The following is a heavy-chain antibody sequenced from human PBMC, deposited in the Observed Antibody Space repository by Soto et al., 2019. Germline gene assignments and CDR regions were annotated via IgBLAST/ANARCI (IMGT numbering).Heavy chain of an antibody. D-gene: IGHD3-22*01. J-gene: IGHJ4*02. Sequence: PGGSLRLSCAASGFTFTNYAMSWVRQAPGKGLEWVSTIGGSGDSTYYADSVKGRFTISRDNSKNTLYLQINSLRAEDTAIYYCAKGGSGFRHFDYWGQGALVTVSS. CDR3: AKGGSGFRHFDY. CDR2: IGGSGDST. V-gene: IGHV3-23*01. CDR1: GFTFTNYA.